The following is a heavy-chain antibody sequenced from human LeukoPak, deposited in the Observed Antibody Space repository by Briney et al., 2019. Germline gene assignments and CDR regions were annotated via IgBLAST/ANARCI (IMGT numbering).Heavy chain of an antibody. J-gene: IGHJ4*02. V-gene: IGHV3-33*01. D-gene: IGHD3-22*01. CDR1: GFTFSSYG. CDR3: ARDLETLTLTTPVGY. Sequence: GGSLRLSCAASGFTFSSYGMHWVRQAPGKGLEWVAVIWYDGSNKYYADSVKGRFTISRDNSKNTLYLQMSSLRAEDTAVYYCARDLETLTLTTPVGYWGQGTLVTVSS. CDR2: IWYDGSNK.